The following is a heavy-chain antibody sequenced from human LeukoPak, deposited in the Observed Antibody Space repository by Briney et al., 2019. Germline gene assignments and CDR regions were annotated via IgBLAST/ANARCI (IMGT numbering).Heavy chain of an antibody. D-gene: IGHD3-16*02. J-gene: IGHJ6*02. V-gene: IGHV4-34*01. CDR2: INHSRST. CDR3: ASISLMDV. Sequence: SETLSLTCAVYGGSFSGYYWSWIRQPPGKGLEWIGEINHSRSTNYNPSLKSRVTISVDTSKNQFSLKLSSATAADTAVYYCASISLMDVWGQGTTVTVSS. CDR1: GGSFSGYY.